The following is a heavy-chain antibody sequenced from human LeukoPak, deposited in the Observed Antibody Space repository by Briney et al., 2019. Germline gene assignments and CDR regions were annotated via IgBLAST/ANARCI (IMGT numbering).Heavy chain of an antibody. J-gene: IGHJ4*02. CDR1: GGSISSGSYY. CDR3: AREGPLQLDYYDSSGYYYGNYFDY. Sequence: SETLSLTCTVPGGSISSGSYYWSWIRQPAGKGLEWIGRIYTSGSTNYNPSLKSRVTMSVDTSKNQFSLKPSSVTAADTAVYYCAREGPLQLDYYDSSGYYYGNYFDYWGQGTLVTVSS. V-gene: IGHV4-61*02. D-gene: IGHD3-22*01. CDR2: IYTSGST.